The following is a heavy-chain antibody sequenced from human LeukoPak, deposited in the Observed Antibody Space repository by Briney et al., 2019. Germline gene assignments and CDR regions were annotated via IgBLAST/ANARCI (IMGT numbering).Heavy chain of an antibody. CDR1: GFTFSSYS. D-gene: IGHD3-9*01. J-gene: IGHJ6*02. CDR3: ANSGRYYDILTGYSPYYYGMDV. V-gene: IGHV3-23*01. Sequence: GVSLRLSCAASGFTFSSYSMIWVRQAPGKGLEWVSSINGSGGSTYYADFVKGRFTISRDNSKNTLYLQMNSLRAEDTAVYYCANSGRYYDILTGYSPYYYGMDVWGQGTTVSVS. CDR2: INGSGGST.